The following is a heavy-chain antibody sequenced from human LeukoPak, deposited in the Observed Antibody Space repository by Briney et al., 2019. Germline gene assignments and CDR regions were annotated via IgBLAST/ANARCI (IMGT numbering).Heavy chain of an antibody. CDR3: ARGGRVGATTY. D-gene: IGHD1-26*01. J-gene: IGHJ4*02. Sequence: GGSLRLSCAASGFTFSSHWMSWVRQAPGKGLEWVANINQGGSEQYYVDSVKGRFTISRDDSQNTLYLQMNSLRAEDTAVYYCARGGRVGATTYWGQGTLVTVSS. CDR1: GFTFSSHW. CDR2: INQGGSEQ. V-gene: IGHV3-7*01.